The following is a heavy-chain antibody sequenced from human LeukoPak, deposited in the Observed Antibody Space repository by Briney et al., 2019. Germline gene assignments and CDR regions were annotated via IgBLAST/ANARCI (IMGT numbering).Heavy chain of an antibody. Sequence: ASVKVSCKASGYTFTSHYMHWVRQAPGQGLEWMGIINPSGGSTSYAQKFQGRVTMTRDMSTSTVYMELSSLRSEDTAVYYCARASSYGQKIDYWGQGTLVTVSS. J-gene: IGHJ4*02. D-gene: IGHD5-18*01. CDR2: INPSGGST. CDR1: GYTFTSHY. CDR3: ARASSYGQKIDY. V-gene: IGHV1-46*01.